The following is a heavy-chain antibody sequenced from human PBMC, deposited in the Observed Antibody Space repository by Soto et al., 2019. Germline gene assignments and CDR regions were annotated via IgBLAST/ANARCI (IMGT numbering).Heavy chain of an antibody. CDR3: ARGLNYLFAEVSRFDP. V-gene: IGHV1-8*01. J-gene: IGHJ5*02. CDR2: MNPNSGKT. CDR1: GYTFTSFD. Sequence: ASVKVSCKASGYTFTSFDIHWVRQATGQGLEWMGWMNPNSGKTGYAQKFQGRVTMTRNASITTAYMELSSLRSEDTAVYYCARGLNYLFAEVSRFDPWGQGTLVTVSS. D-gene: IGHD3-10*02.